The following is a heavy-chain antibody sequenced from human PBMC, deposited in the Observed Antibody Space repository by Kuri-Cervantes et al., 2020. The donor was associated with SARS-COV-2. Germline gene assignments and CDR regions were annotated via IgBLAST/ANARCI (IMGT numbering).Heavy chain of an antibody. V-gene: IGHV3-30-3*02. J-gene: IGHJ1*01. Sequence: GGSLRLSCAASGFTFSSYAMHWVRQAPGKGLEWVAVISYDGSNKYYADSVKGRFTISRDNSKNTLYLQMNSLRAEDTAVYYCAKSSSGSYVHFQHWGQGNLVTVSS. CDR2: ISYDGSNK. CDR1: GFTFSSYA. CDR3: AKSSSGSYVHFQH. D-gene: IGHD1-26*01.